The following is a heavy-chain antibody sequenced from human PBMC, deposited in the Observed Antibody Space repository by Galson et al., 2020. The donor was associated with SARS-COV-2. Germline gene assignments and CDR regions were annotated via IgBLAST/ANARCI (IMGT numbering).Heavy chain of an antibody. CDR1: GFTFSSYG. V-gene: IGHV3-30*18. D-gene: IGHD3-10*01. J-gene: IGHJ6*02. CDR3: AKDGRDSLWFGELLHGYGMDV. Sequence: GGSLRLSCAASGFTFSSYGMHWVRQAPGKGLEWVAVISYDGSNKYYADSVKGRFTIPRDNSKNTLYLQMNSLRAEDTAVYYCAKDGRDSLWFGELLHGYGMDVWGQGTTVTVSS. CDR2: ISYDGSNK.